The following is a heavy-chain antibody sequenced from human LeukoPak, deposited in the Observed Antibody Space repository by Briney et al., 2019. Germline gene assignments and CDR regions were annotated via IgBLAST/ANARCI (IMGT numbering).Heavy chain of an antibody. V-gene: IGHV3-23*01. CDR1: GFTFSSYA. CDR3: AKDLYTYGTTPLDY. Sequence: GGSLRLSCAASGFTFSSYAMSWVRQAAGKGLEWVSSISSSGGSTYYADSVKGRFTISRDYSKNTLYLQMNSLRAEDTAVYYCAKDLYTYGTTPLDYWGQGTLVTVSS. J-gene: IGHJ4*02. D-gene: IGHD5-18*01. CDR2: ISSSGGST.